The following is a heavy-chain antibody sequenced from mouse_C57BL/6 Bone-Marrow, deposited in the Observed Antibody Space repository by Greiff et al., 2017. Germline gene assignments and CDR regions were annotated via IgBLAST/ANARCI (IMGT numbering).Heavy chain of an antibody. Sequence: EVKLVESGGGLVQPGGSLKLSCAASGFTFSDYYMYWVRQTPEKRLEWVAYISNGGGSTYYPDNVKGRFTISRDNAKNTLYLQMSRLKSDDTAMYYCARHRLDYWGQGTTLTVSS. CDR2: ISNGGGST. V-gene: IGHV5-12*01. CDR3: ARHRLDY. J-gene: IGHJ2*01. CDR1: GFTFSDYY.